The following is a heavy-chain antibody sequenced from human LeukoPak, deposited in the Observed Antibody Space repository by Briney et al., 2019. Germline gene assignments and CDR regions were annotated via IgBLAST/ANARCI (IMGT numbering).Heavy chain of an antibody. D-gene: IGHD2-2*01. CDR3: ARGSISTSLDS. Sequence: SETLSLTCSVSGGSISNYYWNWMRQPAGKGLEWIGRLYSTGATNHNPSLKGRVTMSVDTSKNQFSLKLKSVTAADTAVYYCARGSISTSLDSWGQGALVTVSS. J-gene: IGHJ4*02. V-gene: IGHV4-4*07. CDR1: GGSISNYY. CDR2: LYSTGAT.